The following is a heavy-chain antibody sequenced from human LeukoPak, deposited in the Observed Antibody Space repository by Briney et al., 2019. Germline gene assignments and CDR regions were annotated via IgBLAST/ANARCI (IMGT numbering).Heavy chain of an antibody. CDR3: ARGSGGFFDY. CDR2: TYYRSKWYN. V-gene: IGHV6-1*01. Sequence: SQALSFTCAISGDSVSSDSAAWDWIRQSPLRGLEWLGRTYYRSKWYNDYAVSVKSRITINPDTSKNQFSLQLNSVTPEDTAVYYCARGSGGFFDYWGQGTLVTVSS. J-gene: IGHJ4*02. CDR1: GDSVSSDSAA. D-gene: IGHD3-16*01.